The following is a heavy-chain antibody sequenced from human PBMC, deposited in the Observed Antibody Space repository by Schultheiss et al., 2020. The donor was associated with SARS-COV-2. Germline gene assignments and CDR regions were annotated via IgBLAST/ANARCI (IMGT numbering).Heavy chain of an antibody. CDR1: GFTFSSYA. CDR3: ARAVYSSGWYWYFDL. V-gene: IGHV3-23*01. J-gene: IGHJ2*01. Sequence: GGSLRLSCAASGFTFSSYAMSWVRQAPGKGLEWVSAISGSGGSTYYADSVKGRFTISRDNSKNTLYLQMNSLRAEDTAVYYCARAVYSSGWYWYFDLWGRGTLVTVSS. D-gene: IGHD6-19*01. CDR2: ISGSGGST.